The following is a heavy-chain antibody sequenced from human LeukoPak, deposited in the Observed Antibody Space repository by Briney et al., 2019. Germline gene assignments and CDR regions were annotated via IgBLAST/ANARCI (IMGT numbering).Heavy chain of an antibody. D-gene: IGHD6-13*01. Sequence: ASVKVSCKASGYTFTSYGISWVRQAPGQGLEWMGWISAYNGNTNYAQKLQGRVTMTTDTSTSTAYMELRSLRSDDTAVYYCARDLLADSSSWYLAPKYYFDYWGQGTLVTVSS. J-gene: IGHJ4*02. CDR2: ISAYNGNT. CDR1: GYTFTSYG. CDR3: ARDLLADSSSWYLAPKYYFDY. V-gene: IGHV1-18*01.